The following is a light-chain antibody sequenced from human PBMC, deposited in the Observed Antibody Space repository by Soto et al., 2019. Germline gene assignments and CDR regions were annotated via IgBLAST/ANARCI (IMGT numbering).Light chain of an antibody. CDR3: LQYHNLWA. CDR2: GAS. V-gene: IGKV3D-15*01. J-gene: IGKJ1*01. CDR1: QNVNSY. Sequence: EVVLTQSPATLSLSPGERATLSCRASQNVNSYLDWYQQKPGQAPRLLIYGASNRATGIPARFSGSGSGTEFTLTISSLQSEDFTVYSCLQYHNLWAFGQGTKVDI.